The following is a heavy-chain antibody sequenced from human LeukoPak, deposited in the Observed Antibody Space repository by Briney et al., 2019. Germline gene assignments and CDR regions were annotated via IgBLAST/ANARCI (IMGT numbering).Heavy chain of an antibody. Sequence: PSETLSLTCAVSGGSIRSSNWWSWVRQPPGKGLEWIGEISQSGTTNYNPSLKSRVTISVDTSKNQFSLKLSSVTAADTAVYFCARGPYSYDSSGAFDIWGQGTMVTVSS. V-gene: IGHV4-4*02. D-gene: IGHD3-22*01. J-gene: IGHJ3*02. CDR2: ISQSGTT. CDR3: ARGPYSYDSSGAFDI. CDR1: GGSIRSSNW.